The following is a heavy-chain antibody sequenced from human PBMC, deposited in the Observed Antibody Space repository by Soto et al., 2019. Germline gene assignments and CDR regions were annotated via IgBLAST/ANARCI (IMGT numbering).Heavy chain of an antibody. CDR1: VGSVRGYY. CDR2: INHSGST. CDR3: AIGIAAAVPIDY. Sequence: PSEALSLTCAVYVGSVRGYYWSWIRQPPGKGLEWIGEINHSGSTNYNPPLKSRVTISVDTSKNQFSLKLSSVTAADTAVYYCAIGIAAAVPIDYWGQGTLVTVSS. V-gene: IGHV4-34*01. J-gene: IGHJ4*02. D-gene: IGHD6-13*01.